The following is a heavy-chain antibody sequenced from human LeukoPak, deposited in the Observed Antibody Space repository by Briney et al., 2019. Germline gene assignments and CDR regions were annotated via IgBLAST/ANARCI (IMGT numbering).Heavy chain of an antibody. J-gene: IGHJ4*02. CDR3: ARGFLMGSYGFDY. D-gene: IGHD5-18*01. CDR2: INHSGST. V-gene: IGHV4-34*01. CDR1: GGSFSGYY. Sequence: PSETLSLTCAVYGGSFSGYYWSWIRQPPGKGLEWIGEINHSGSTNYNPSLKSRVTISVDTSKNQFSLKLSSVTAADTAVYYCARGFLMGSYGFDYWGQGTLVTASS.